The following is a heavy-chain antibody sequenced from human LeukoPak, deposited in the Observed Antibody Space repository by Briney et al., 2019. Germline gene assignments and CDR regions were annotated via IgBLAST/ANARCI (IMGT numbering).Heavy chain of an antibody. D-gene: IGHD6-25*01. CDR2: INYTGST. V-gene: IGHV4-34*01. CDR1: GGSFSGYY. J-gene: IGHJ5*02. Sequence: SETLSLTCAVYGGSFSGYYWSWIRHVPGKGLEWIGEINYTGSTSYNPSLKSRVTISVDTSQNQFFLLLTSVTAADTAVYYCARVAGYLPTRWFDPWGQGTHVTVSS. CDR3: ARVAGYLPTRWFDP.